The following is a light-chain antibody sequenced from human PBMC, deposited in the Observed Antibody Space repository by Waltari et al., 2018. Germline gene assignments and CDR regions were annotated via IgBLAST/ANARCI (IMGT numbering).Light chain of an antibody. V-gene: IGKV1-5*03. CDR3: QEYIGGT. CDR1: ETISDW. J-gene: IGKJ1*01. CDR2: QAT. Sequence: DIQMTQSPSSLSASVGDRVTITCRASETISDWLAWYQQKPGSVPKLLIFQATILDRGLQSRVSGSGFGTEFTLTISSLEPEDFATYYCQEYIGGTFGQGTKVDIK.